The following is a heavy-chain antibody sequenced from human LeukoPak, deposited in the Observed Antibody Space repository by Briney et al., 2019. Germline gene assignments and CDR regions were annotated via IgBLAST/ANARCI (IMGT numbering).Heavy chain of an antibody. Sequence: SVXVSCKASGGTFISYAISWVRQAPGQGLEWMGRIIPIFRTANYAQKFQGRITIITDESTITAYMELSSLRSEDTAVYYCAISRDGYIVFDYWGQGTLVTVSS. J-gene: IGHJ4*02. CDR1: GGTFISYA. V-gene: IGHV1-69*05. D-gene: IGHD5-24*01. CDR3: AISRDGYIVFDY. CDR2: IIPIFRTA.